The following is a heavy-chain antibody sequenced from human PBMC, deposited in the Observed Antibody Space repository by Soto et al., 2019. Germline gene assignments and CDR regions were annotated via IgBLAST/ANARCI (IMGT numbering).Heavy chain of an antibody. D-gene: IGHD3-22*01. CDR2: INQDGIEK. V-gene: IGHV3-7*01. J-gene: IGHJ6*02. CDR3: TRDFLIVGDSMDV. Sequence: PGGSLRLSCAASGFTFSSYWMTWVRQAPGKGLEWVANINQDGIEKYYVDSVKGRFTISRDNAKNSLYLQMNSLRVEDTAVYYCTRDFLIVGDSMDVWGQGTTVTVSS. CDR1: GFTFSSYW.